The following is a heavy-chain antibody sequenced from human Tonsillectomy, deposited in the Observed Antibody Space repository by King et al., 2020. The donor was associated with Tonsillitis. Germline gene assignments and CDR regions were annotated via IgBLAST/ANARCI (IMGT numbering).Heavy chain of an antibody. CDR2: IYYSGST. Sequence: QLQESGPGLVKPSETLSLTCTVSGDSIRTYYWSWIRQPPGKGLEWIGYIYYSGSTNYNPSLKSRVTISVDTSKNQFSLNLNSVTAADTAVYYWVRGPNGGNLLFDIWGQGTVVTVSS. CDR3: VRGPNGGNLLFDI. CDR1: GDSIRTYY. D-gene: IGHD4-23*01. J-gene: IGHJ3*02. V-gene: IGHV4-59*01.